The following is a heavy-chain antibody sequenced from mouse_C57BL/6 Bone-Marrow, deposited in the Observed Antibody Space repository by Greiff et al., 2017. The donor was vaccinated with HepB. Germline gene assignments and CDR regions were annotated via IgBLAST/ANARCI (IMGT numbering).Heavy chain of an antibody. Sequence: EVKLVESGGGLVQSGRSLRLSCATSGFTFSDFYMEWVRQAPGKGLEWIAASRNKANDYTTEYSASVKGRFIVSRDTSQSILYLQMNALRAEDTAIYYCARAVYYSNYEGYFDVWGTGTTVTVSS. CDR3: ARAVYYSNYEGYFDV. D-gene: IGHD2-5*01. CDR1: GFTFSDFY. CDR2: SRNKANDYTT. J-gene: IGHJ1*03. V-gene: IGHV7-1*01.